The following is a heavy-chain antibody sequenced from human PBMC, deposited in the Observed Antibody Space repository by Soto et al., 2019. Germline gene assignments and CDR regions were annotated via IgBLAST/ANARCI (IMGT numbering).Heavy chain of an antibody. CDR2: ISCDGSST. Sequence: GGSLSFSCADSGLSFRNSWMHGFRQAPGKVLVLVSLISCDGSSTNYADSVKGRFIISRDNAKNTLYLQMNFLRAEDTAVYYCARPVVYSGYDRVFFDYWGQGTLVTVSS. V-gene: IGHV3-74*01. CDR3: ARPVVYSGYDRVFFDY. J-gene: IGHJ4*02. CDR1: GLSFRNSW. D-gene: IGHD5-12*01.